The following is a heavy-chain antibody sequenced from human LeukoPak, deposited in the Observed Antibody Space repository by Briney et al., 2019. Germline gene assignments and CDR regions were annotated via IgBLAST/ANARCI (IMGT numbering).Heavy chain of an antibody. D-gene: IGHD3-16*01. CDR1: GGSISSYY. CDR3: ARGVVTASVWGGDAFDI. V-gene: IGHV4-59*01. J-gene: IGHJ3*02. CDR2: IYYSGST. Sequence: SETLSLTCTVSGGSISSYYWSWIRQPPGKGLEWIGYIYYSGSTNYNPSLKSRVTISVDTSKNQFSLKLSSVTAADTAVYYCARGVVTASVWGGDAFDIWGQGTMVTVSS.